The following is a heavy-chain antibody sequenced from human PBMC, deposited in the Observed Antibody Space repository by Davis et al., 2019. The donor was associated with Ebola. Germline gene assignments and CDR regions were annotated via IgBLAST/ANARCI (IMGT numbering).Heavy chain of an antibody. CDR1: GFTFSSYA. D-gene: IGHD3-10*01. J-gene: IGHJ6*02. CDR2: ISGSGGST. Sequence: PGGSLRLSCAASGFTFSSYAMSWVRQAAGKGLEWVSAISGSGGSTYYADSVKGRFTISRDNSKNTLYLQMNSLRAEDTAVYYCAKGQGRITMVRGVIIRAPLDVWGQGTTVTVSS. V-gene: IGHV3-23*01. CDR3: AKGQGRITMVRGVIIRAPLDV.